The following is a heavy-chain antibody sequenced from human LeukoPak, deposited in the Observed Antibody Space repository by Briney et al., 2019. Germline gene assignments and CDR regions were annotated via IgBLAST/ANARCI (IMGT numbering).Heavy chain of an antibody. Sequence: PSETLSLTCTVSGGSISSSSYYWGWIRQPPGKGLEWIGSIYYSGSTYYNPSLKSRVTISVDTSKNQFSLKLSSVTAADTAVYYCARHSAAGEAAYYYDSSGYVSPGAIDYWGQGTLVTVSS. CDR3: ARHSAAGEAAYYYDSSGYVSPGAIDY. V-gene: IGHV4-39*01. CDR2: IYYSGST. J-gene: IGHJ4*02. CDR1: GGSISSSSYY. D-gene: IGHD3-22*01.